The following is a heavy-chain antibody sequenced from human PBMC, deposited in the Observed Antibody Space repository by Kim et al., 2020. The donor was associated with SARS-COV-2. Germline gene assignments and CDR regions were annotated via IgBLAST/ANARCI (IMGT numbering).Heavy chain of an antibody. D-gene: IGHD6-6*01. J-gene: IGHJ4*02. CDR2: AFYGGSP. V-gene: IGHV4-39*02. CDR3: ARDAISQFVN. CDR1: GASISSGSYF. Sequence: SETLSLTCTDSGASISSGSYFWGWIRQPPGKDLEWIGSAFYGGSPNYTPSRKSRVTISGDTARNQLSLKLRSVTAADTAVYYCARDAISQFVNWGQG.